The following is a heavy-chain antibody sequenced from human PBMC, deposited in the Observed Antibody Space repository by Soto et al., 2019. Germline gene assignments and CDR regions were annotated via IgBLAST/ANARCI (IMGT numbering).Heavy chain of an antibody. J-gene: IGHJ3*02. CDR2: IIDSSAST. CDR1: GFTFSSCA. Sequence: GGSLRLSCAASGFTFSSCAMGWVRQAPGKGLEWVSDIIDSSASTYYADSVKGRFTISRDNAKNSLYLQMNSLRAEDTVVYYCARVMVRGGDAFDIWGQGTMVTVSS. V-gene: IGHV3-23*01. CDR3: ARVMVRGGDAFDI. D-gene: IGHD3-10*01.